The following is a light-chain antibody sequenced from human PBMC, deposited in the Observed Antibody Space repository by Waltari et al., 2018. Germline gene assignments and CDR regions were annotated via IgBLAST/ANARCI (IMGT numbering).Light chain of an antibody. J-gene: IGLJ3*02. CDR3: CSYAGSSTLV. Sequence: QSALTQPASVSGSPGQSISISCTGTSSDVGSYNLVSLYQQHPDKAPKLMIYEDTKRPSGVSNRFSGSKSGTTASLTISGLQAEDEADYYCCSYAGSSTLVFGGGTKLTVL. CDR2: EDT. CDR1: SSDVGSYNL. V-gene: IGLV2-23*01.